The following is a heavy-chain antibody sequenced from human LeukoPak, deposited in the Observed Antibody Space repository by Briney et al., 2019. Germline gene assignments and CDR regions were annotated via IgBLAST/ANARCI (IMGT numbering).Heavy chain of an antibody. Sequence: GGSLRLSCAASGFTVSWYGMHWVRQAPGKGLEWVAVMSHDGSNKYYADSLKGRFTISRDNSKNTLYLQMNSLRAEDTAVYYCAADLCGGNSCYSDYWGQGTLVTVSS. V-gene: IGHV3-30*03. CDR3: AADLCGGNSCYSDY. CDR2: MSHDGSNK. D-gene: IGHD2-21*01. CDR1: GFTVSWYG. J-gene: IGHJ4*02.